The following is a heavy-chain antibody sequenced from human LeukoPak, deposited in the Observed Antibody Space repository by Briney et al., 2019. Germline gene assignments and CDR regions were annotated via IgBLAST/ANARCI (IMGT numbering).Heavy chain of an antibody. CDR2: ISGSGGST. Sequence: GGSLRLSCAASGFTFSSYAMSWVRQAPGKGLEWVSAISGSGGSTYYADSVKGRFTISRDNSKNTLYLQMNSLRAEDTAVYYCAKVSSPPQYYDFWSGYLSPDYWGQGTLVTVFS. CDR3: AKVSSPPQYYDFWSGYLSPDY. D-gene: IGHD3-3*01. V-gene: IGHV3-23*01. J-gene: IGHJ4*02. CDR1: GFTFSSYA.